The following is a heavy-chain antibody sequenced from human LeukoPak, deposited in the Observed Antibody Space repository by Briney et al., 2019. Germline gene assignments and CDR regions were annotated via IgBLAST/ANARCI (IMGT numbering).Heavy chain of an antibody. D-gene: IGHD2-21*01. V-gene: IGHV4-59*01. CDR2: IYYSGST. CDR1: GGSISNYY. CDR3: ARDGCGGACYSPPMDV. J-gene: IGHJ6*04. Sequence: SETLSLTCTVSGGSISNYYWSWIRQPPGKGLEWIGYIYYSGSTSYKPSLKSRVTISVDTSKNQFSLKLNSVTAADTAMYYCARDGCGGACYSPPMDVWGKGTTVTVSS.